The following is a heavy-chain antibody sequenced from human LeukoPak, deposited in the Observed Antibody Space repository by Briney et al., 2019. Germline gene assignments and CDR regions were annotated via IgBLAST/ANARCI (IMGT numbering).Heavy chain of an antibody. CDR2: ISSSSSTI. J-gene: IGHJ6*03. CDR1: GFTFSSYS. V-gene: IGHV3-48*01. CDR3: ARGVGCSGGSCYNYYYYYMDV. Sequence: GGSLRLSCAASGFTFSSYSMNWVRQAPGKGLGWVSYISSSSSTIYYADSVKGRFTISRDNAKNSLYLQMNSLRAEDTAVYYCARGVGCSGGSCYNYYYYYMDVWGKGTTVTVSS. D-gene: IGHD2-15*01.